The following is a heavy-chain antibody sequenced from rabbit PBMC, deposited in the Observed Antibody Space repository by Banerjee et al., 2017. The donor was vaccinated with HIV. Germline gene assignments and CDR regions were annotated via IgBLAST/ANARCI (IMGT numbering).Heavy chain of an antibody. CDR2: IYTGSGGST. Sequence: QSLEESGGDLVKPGASLTLTCTASGFSFSSSYYMCWVRQAPGKGLEWIACIYTGSGGSTYYASWAKGRFTISKTSSTTVTLQMTSLTAADTATYFCARGTDVAAYGYDLWGPGTLVTVS. J-gene: IGHJ4*01. V-gene: IGHV1S40*01. CDR1: GFSFSSSYY. CDR3: ARGTDVAAYGYDL. D-gene: IGHD6-1*01.